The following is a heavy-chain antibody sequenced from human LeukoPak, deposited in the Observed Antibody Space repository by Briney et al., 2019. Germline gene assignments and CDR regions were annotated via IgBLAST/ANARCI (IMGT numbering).Heavy chain of an antibody. D-gene: IGHD4-11*01. J-gene: IGHJ3*02. CDR1: GGSITSGSYY. Sequence: SETLSLTCTVSGGSITSGSYYWTCIRQPAGKGLECIGRMYTSGSTNYNPSLKSRVTISVDTSKNQFSLNLTSVTAADTAVYYCARDEYSNYDAFDIWGQGTMVTVSS. V-gene: IGHV4-61*02. CDR3: ARDEYSNYDAFDI. CDR2: MYTSGST.